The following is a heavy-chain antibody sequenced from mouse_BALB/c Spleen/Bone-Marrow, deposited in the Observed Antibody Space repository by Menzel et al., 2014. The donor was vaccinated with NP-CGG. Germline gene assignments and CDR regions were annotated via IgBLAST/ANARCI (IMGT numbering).Heavy chain of an antibody. CDR2: IDPANGNT. J-gene: IGHJ2*01. CDR1: GFNIKDTY. Sequence: VQLKQSGAELVKPGASVKLSCTASGFNIKDTYMHWVKQRPEQGLEWIGRIDPANGNTKYDPKFQGKASITADTSSNTAYLQLSSLTSEDTAVYYCASYVYGYYFDYCGQGTTLTVSS. CDR3: ASYVYGYYFDY. D-gene: IGHD2-2*01. V-gene: IGHV14-3*02.